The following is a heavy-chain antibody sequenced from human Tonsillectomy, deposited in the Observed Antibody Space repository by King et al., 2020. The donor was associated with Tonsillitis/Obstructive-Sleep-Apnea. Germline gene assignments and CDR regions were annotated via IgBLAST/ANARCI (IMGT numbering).Heavy chain of an antibody. Sequence: QLVESGAEVKKPGESLRISCKGSGYSFTSYWISWVRQMPGKGLEWMGRIDPSDSYTNYSPSFQGHVTISADKSISTAYLQWSSLKASDTAMYYFAVTTVLTPPYYYYYGMDVWGQGTTVTVSS. V-gene: IGHV5-10-1*03. CDR1: GYSFTSYW. D-gene: IGHD4-23*01. CDR3: AVTTVLTPPYYYYYGMDV. CDR2: IDPSDSYT. J-gene: IGHJ6*02.